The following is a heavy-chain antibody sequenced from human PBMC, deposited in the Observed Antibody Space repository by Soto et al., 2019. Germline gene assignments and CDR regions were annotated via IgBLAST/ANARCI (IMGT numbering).Heavy chain of an antibody. Sequence: QITLKESDPTLVKPTQTLTLTCTFSGFSFTTRGVGVGWIRQPPGKALEWLGIIYWDDDKRYSPSLKSRLSINKDTSRNQVVLTMTNMDPVDTATYYCAHRQMTGDYDDKWGQGTLVTVSS. V-gene: IGHV2-5*02. D-gene: IGHD3-10*01. CDR1: GFSFTTRGVG. CDR2: IYWDDDK. CDR3: AHRQMTGDYDDK. J-gene: IGHJ4*02.